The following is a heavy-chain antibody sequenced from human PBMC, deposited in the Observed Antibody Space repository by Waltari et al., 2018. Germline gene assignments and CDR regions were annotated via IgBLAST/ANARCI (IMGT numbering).Heavy chain of an antibody. CDR2: VRGSGKT. CDR3: ARDRGRGLFLDS. V-gene: IGHV4-4*02. J-gene: IGHJ4*02. CDR1: GDSMSTSCC. Sequence: QVQLQESGPGLVKPAGTLSVTCVVPGDSMSTSCCWGWVRPPPGRGLEWIGNVRGSGKTNYNPSLETRISVSLDTSKKQFSLRMTSATAADTAVYYCARDRGRGLFLDSWGQGILVTVSP. D-gene: IGHD1-1*01.